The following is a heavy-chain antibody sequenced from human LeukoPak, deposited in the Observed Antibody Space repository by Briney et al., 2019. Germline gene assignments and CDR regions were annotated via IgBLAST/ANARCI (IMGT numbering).Heavy chain of an antibody. D-gene: IGHD5-18*01. CDR2: VYYSGST. J-gene: IGHJ4*02. CDR1: GVSISTYY. CDR3: ARHYGYSYGPDY. V-gene: IGHV4-59*08. Sequence: PSETLSLTCTVSGVSISTYYWSWIRQPPGKGLEWIGYVYYSGSTSYNPSLKSRVIISVDTSTNEFSLNVSSVTAADTAVYYCARHYGYSYGPDYWGQGTLVTVSS.